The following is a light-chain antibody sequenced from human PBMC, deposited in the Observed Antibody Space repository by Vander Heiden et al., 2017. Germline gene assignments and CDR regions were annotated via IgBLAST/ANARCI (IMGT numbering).Light chain of an antibody. CDR1: SSNMGSNT. Sequence: SFLPQPPLTSWPPGQRVTILCSAGSSNMGSNTVHWYQQFPETAPKPLIFSSNQRDTGVPDRFSASKSGTSASLAVSGLQSEDEANYYCAAWDDSLNGWVFGGGTTLTVL. J-gene: IGLJ3*02. CDR2: SSN. CDR3: AAWDDSLNGWV. V-gene: IGLV1-44*01.